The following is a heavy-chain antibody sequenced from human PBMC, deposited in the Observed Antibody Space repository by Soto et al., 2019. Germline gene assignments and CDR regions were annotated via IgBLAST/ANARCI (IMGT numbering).Heavy chain of an antibody. CDR3: ARKVPGSTTRPDYWYVDL. CDR2: ISGGGDAT. Sequence: EVQLLESGGGLVQPGGSLRLYCAASGFTFISYAMNWVRQAPGKGLQWVSAISGGGDATFYADSVKGRFTISRDNSRNTVTLQMNSLGADDTAVYYCARKVPGSTTRPDYWYVDLWGRGTLVTVSS. J-gene: IGHJ2*01. D-gene: IGHD3-10*01. V-gene: IGHV3-23*01. CDR1: GFTFISYA.